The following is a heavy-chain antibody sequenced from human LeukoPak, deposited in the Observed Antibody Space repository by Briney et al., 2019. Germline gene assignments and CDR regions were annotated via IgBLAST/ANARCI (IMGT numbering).Heavy chain of an antibody. CDR1: GGTFSSYA. D-gene: IGHD3/OR15-3a*01. V-gene: IGHV1-69*04. Sequence: PVKVSCKASGGTFSSYAISWVRQAPGQGLEWMGRIIPILGIANYAQKFQGRVTITADKSTSTAYMELSSLRSEDTAVYYCASDWTQESSYWGQGTLVTVSS. CDR3: ASDWTQESSY. J-gene: IGHJ4*02. CDR2: IIPILGIA.